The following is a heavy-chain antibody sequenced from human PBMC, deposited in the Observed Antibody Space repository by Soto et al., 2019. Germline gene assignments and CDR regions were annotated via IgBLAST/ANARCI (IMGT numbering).Heavy chain of an antibody. CDR3: AKDGLQLWLSWYFDY. V-gene: IGHV3-23*01. CDR2: ISGSGGST. Sequence: GGSLRLSCAASGFTFSSYAMSWVRQAPGKGLEWVSAISGSGGSTYYADSVKGRFTISRDNSKNTLYLQMNSLRAEDTAVYYCAKDGLQLWLSWYFDYWGQGTLVTVSS. J-gene: IGHJ4*02. CDR1: GFTFSSYA. D-gene: IGHD5-18*01.